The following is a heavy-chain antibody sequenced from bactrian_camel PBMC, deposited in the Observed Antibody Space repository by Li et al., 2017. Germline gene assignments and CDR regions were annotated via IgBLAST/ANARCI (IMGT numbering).Heavy chain of an antibody. Sequence: VESGGGLVQPGGSLRLSCAASGEIYRRNCIGWFRQAPGKGREAVAAISRGGSTYYFDSVKGRFTISQDNAKNTLYLQMNNLKPEDSAMYYCAANFGSSRPRQYEYQYNYFGQGTQVTVS. J-gene: IGHJ4*01. CDR3: AANFGSSRPRQYEYQYNY. CDR2: ISRGGST. D-gene: IGHD6*01. CDR1: GEIYRRNC. V-gene: IGHV3S53*01.